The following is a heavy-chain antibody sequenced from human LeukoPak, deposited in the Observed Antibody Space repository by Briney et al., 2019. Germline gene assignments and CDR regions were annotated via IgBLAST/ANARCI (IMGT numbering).Heavy chain of an antibody. V-gene: IGHV3-66*01. J-gene: IGHJ4*02. D-gene: IGHD2-2*01. CDR2: IYSGGST. Sequence: GGSLRLSCAASGFSVSSNYMSWIRQAPEKGLEWVAVIYSGGSTNYADSVKGRFTISRDNSKNMLYLQMNSLRAEDTAVYYCARDSRSTPLDNWGQGTLVTVSS. CDR1: GFSVSSNY. CDR3: ARDSRSTPLDN.